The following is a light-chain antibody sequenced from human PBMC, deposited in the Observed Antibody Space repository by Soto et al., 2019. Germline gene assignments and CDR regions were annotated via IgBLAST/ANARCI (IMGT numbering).Light chain of an antibody. V-gene: IGLV1-44*01. Sequence: QSVLTQPPSASGTPGQRVTISCSGSSSNIGSNSANWYQQLPGTAPKLLIYSNNQRPSGVPDRFSGSKSGTSASLAISGLQSEDEADYYCTAWDDSLNGWVFGGGTKLT. CDR1: SSNIGSNS. CDR3: TAWDDSLNGWV. CDR2: SNN. J-gene: IGLJ3*02.